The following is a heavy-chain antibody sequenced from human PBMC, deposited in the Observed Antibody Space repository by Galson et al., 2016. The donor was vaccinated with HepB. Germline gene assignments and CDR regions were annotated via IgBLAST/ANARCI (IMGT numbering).Heavy chain of an antibody. V-gene: IGHV3-53*05. J-gene: IGHJ2*01. Sequence: SLRLSCAVSGFTLRDDYMNWVRQAPGKGLEWVSVLYSGGATYYADSVRGRFTISRDNSNRLSLQMNSLKADDTAVYFCARIPTDRYHWYLDLWGRGTLVTVSS. CDR2: LYSGGAT. CDR3: ARIPTDRYHWYLDL. CDR1: GFTLRDDY. D-gene: IGHD1-26*01.